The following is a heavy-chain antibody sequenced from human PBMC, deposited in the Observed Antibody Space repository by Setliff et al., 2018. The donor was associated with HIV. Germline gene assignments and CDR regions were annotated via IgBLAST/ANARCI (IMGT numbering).Heavy chain of an antibody. CDR3: ARGVRGYGEIRYFFYYYYMDV. D-gene: IGHD3-9*01. CDR2: IYTSGIT. V-gene: IGHV4-4*08. Sequence: PSETLSLTCTVSGDSISSYYWSWIRRPPGKGLEWIGYIYTSGITDYNPSLKSRVTISGDTSKNQFSLKLSSVTAADTAVYYCARGVRGYGEIRYFFYYYYMDVWGKGTTVTVSS. J-gene: IGHJ6*03. CDR1: GDSISSYY.